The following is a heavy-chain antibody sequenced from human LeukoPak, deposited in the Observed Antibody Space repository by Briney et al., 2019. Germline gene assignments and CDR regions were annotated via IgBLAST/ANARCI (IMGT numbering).Heavy chain of an antibody. Sequence: ASVKVSCKASGYTFTGYYMHWVRQAPGQGLEWMGWINPNSGGTNYAQKFQGRVTMTRDTSISTAYMELSRLRSDDTAVYYCARTLCSGGSCYSDYWGQGTLVTVSS. V-gene: IGHV1-2*02. CDR2: INPNSGGT. CDR1: GYTFTGYY. CDR3: ARTLCSGGSCYSDY. D-gene: IGHD2-15*01. J-gene: IGHJ4*02.